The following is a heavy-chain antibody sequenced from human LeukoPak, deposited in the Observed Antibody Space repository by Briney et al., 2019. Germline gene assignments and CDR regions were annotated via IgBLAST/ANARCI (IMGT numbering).Heavy chain of an antibody. J-gene: IGHJ4*02. CDR2: INPNINGT. CDR1: GYTFTGYY. V-gene: IGHV1-2*02. CDR3: ARGGNYYDSSGYYYGY. D-gene: IGHD3-22*01. Sequence: ASVKVSCKASGYTFTGYYIHWVRQAPGQGLEWMGWINPNINGTNYAQKFQGRVTMTGDRSISTAYMELSRLRSDDTAVYYCARGGNYYDSSGYYYGYWGQGTLVTVSS.